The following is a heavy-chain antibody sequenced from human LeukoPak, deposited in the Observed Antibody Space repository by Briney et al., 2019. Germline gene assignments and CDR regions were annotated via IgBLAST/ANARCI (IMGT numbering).Heavy chain of an antibody. CDR1: AGSISSGGYY. CDR2: IYYSGST. V-gene: IGHV4-31*03. D-gene: IGHD2-2*01. CDR3: ARGGYQQTEDY. J-gene: IGHJ4*02. Sequence: SETLSLTCTVSAGSISSGGYYWSWIRQHPGKGLEWIGYIYYSGSTYYNPSLKSRVTISVDTSKNQFSLKLSSVTAADTAVYYCARGGYQQTEDYWGQGTLVTVSS.